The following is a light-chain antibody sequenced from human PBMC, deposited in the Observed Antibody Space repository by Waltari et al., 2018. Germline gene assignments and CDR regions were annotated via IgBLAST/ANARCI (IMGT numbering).Light chain of an antibody. CDR3: QKYGSVPAT. V-gene: IGKV3-20*01. J-gene: IGKJ1*01. CDR1: QSVRRY. CDR2: DAS. Sequence: DIVLTQSPGTLSLSPGERATLPCRASQSVRRYLAWYQQKPGQAPRLPIYDASTRATGIPDRFSGGGSGTDFSLTISRLEPEDLAVYYCQKYGSVPATFGQGTKVEI.